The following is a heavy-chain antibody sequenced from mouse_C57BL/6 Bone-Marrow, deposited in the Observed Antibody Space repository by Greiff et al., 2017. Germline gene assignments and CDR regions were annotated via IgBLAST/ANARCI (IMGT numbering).Heavy chain of an antibody. CDR1: GFNIKDDY. CDR3: SSFDGNYFDF. J-gene: IGHJ2*01. CDR2: IDPEIGDT. Sequence: VQLQQSGAELVRPGASVKLSCTASGFNIKDDYIHWVKQRPEQGLEWIGWIDPEIGDTEYASQFQGKATITSDTSANTAYLQLSSLTSEATAVYYCSSFDGNYFDFWGQGTPLTVAS. D-gene: IGHD2-3*01. V-gene: IGHV14-4*01.